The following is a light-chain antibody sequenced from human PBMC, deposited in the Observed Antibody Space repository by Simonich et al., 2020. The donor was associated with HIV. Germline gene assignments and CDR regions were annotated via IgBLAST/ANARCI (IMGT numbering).Light chain of an antibody. V-gene: IGLV3-27*01. CDR2: RDI. Sequence: SYELTQPSSVSVSPGQTARFTCTGDVLAKKYARWFQQKPGQATVVMIYRDIEWPSGIPKRFSGSRSGTPVTLTSSGAQVEDEADYYCSSAAYNNRVFGGGTKLTVL. CDR3: SSAAYNNRV. J-gene: IGLJ3*02. CDR1: VLAKKY.